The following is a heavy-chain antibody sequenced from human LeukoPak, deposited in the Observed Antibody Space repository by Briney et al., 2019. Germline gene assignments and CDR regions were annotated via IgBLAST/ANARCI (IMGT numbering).Heavy chain of an antibody. V-gene: IGHV3-13*01. J-gene: IGHJ6*04. D-gene: IGHD3-10*02. CDR1: GFTFSRYD. Sequence: PGGSLRLSCAASGFTFSRYDMHWVRQPTGKRLEWVSVITTTGDTYYPGSVKGRFTISRDNAKNSLYLQMNSLRAEDTAVYYCAELGITMIGGVWGKGTTVTISS. CDR2: ITTTGDT. CDR3: AELGITMIGGV.